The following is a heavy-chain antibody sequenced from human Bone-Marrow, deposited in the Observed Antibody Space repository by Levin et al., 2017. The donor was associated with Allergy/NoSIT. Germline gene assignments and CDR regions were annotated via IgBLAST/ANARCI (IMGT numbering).Heavy chain of an antibody. Sequence: QAGGSLRLSCEVSGFTFSSHVMSWVRQAPGQGLEWVSTISGSGGNTYYADSVEGRFTISRDNSKNTLYLQMNSLRDEETAVYYCAKGPYSDILSSSPAADYFDYWGQGTLVTVSS. V-gene: IGHV3-23*01. CDR3: AKGPYSDILSSSPAADYFDY. D-gene: IGHD3-9*01. CDR2: ISGSGGNT. CDR1: GFTFSSHV. J-gene: IGHJ4*02.